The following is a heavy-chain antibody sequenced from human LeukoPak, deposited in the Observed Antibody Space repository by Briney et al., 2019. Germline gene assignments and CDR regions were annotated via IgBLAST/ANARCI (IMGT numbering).Heavy chain of an antibody. J-gene: IGHJ4*02. CDR2: VSSSSSYI. D-gene: IGHD3-22*01. CDR1: GFTVSSYS. V-gene: IGHV3-21*01. Sequence: GGSLGLSCAASGFTVSSYSMNWVRQAPGKGLEWVSSVSSSSSYIYYADSVKGRFTISRDNAKNSLYLQMNSLKAEDTAVYYCAREGQGYYDSSMAFDYWGQGTLVTVSS. CDR3: AREGQGYYDSSMAFDY.